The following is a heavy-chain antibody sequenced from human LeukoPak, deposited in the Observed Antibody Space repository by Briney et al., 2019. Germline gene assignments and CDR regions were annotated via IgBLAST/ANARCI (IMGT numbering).Heavy chain of an antibody. D-gene: IGHD5-24*01. Sequence: GGSLRLSCAASGFTFSSYAVSWVRQAPGKGLEWVAVIYSGGSTYYADSVKGRFTISRDNSKNTLYLQMNSLRAEDTAVYYCARDVEMGFDYWGQGTLVTVSS. J-gene: IGHJ4*02. CDR3: ARDVEMGFDY. CDR2: IYSGGST. V-gene: IGHV3-53*01. CDR1: GFTFSSYA.